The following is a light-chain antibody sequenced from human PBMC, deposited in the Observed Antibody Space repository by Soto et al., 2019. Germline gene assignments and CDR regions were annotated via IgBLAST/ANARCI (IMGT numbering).Light chain of an antibody. V-gene: IGKV1-8*01. CDR2: VAS. CDR1: QGISSY. Sequence: IRLTQSPSSPSASTGDRVTITCRASQGISSYLAWYQQKPGKAPKLLIYVASTLQSGVPSRFSGSGSGTDFTLTISCLQSEDFATYYCQQYYSYPMYTFGQGTKVDIK. J-gene: IGKJ2*01. CDR3: QQYYSYPMYT.